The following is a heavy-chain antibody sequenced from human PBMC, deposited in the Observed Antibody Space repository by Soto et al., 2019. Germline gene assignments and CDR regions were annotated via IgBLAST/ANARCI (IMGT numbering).Heavy chain of an antibody. CDR2: IFYSGST. Sequence: SETLSLTCTVSGGSISSGDYYWSWIRQPPGKGLEWIGYIFYSGSTYYNPSLKSRVTMSVDTSKNQFSLKLSSVTAADTAVYYCARYKYYYDCSGYYPSWFDPWGQGTPVTVSA. D-gene: IGHD3-22*01. CDR3: ARYKYYYDCSGYYPSWFDP. CDR1: GGSISSGDYY. V-gene: IGHV4-30-4*01. J-gene: IGHJ5*02.